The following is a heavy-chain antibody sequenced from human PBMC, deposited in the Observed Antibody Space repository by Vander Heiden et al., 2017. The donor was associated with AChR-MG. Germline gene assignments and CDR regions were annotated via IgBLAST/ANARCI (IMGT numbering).Heavy chain of an antibody. V-gene: IGHV4-61*02. CDR1: GGSISSGSYY. Sequence: QVQLQESGPRLVKPSQTLSLTCTVSGGSISSGSYYWSWIRQPAGKGLEWIGRIYTSGSTNYNPSLKRRVTISVDTSKNQFSLKLSSVTAADTAVYYCARDLGAGGYSDEWWFDPWGQGTLVTVSS. D-gene: IGHD5-12*01. J-gene: IGHJ5*02. CDR3: ARDLGAGGYSDEWWFDP. CDR2: IYTSGST.